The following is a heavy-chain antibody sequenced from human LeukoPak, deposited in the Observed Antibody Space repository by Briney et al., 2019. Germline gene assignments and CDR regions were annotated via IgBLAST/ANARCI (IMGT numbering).Heavy chain of an antibody. CDR2: ISESGSGT. V-gene: IGHV3-23*01. D-gene: IGHD6-19*01. Sequence: GGSLRLSCAASGFTVTNNDMNWVRQAPGKGLEWVSSISESGSGTYYAHSVKGRFTISRDNSKNMVYLQMNSLRAEDTAVYYCAKDHGFYSSGWSPLFDYWGQGTLVTVSS. CDR3: AKDHGFYSSGWSPLFDY. CDR1: GFTVTNND. J-gene: IGHJ4*02.